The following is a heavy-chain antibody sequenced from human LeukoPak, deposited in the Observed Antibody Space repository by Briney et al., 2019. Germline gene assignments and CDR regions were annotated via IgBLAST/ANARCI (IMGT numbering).Heavy chain of an antibody. CDR1: GFTFSDYY. V-gene: IGHV3-11*01. J-gene: IGHJ5*02. Sequence: GGSLRLSCAASGFTFSDYYMSWIRQAPGKGLEWVSYISSSGSTIYYADSVKGRFTISRDNAKNSLYLQMNSLRAEDTAVYYCARGSSNLLRFLEWPKGNNWFDPWGQGTLVTVSS. D-gene: IGHD3-3*01. CDR3: ARGSSNLLRFLEWPKGNNWFDP. CDR2: ISSSGSTI.